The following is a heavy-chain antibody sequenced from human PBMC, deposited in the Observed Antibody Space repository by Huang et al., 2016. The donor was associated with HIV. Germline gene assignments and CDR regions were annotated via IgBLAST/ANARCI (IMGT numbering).Heavy chain of an antibody. J-gene: IGHJ4*02. V-gene: IGHV4-39*01. CDR2: IYYRGST. CDR3: ARQDTSGWYADPYYFDY. CDR1: GGSISTSGYY. Sequence: QLQLQESGPGLVKPSETLSLTCTVSGGSISTSGYYWGWIRQPPGKGLEWIGSIYYRGSTSYNPSHQSRVTIAVDTSKSQFSLKLSSVTAADTAVYYCARQDTSGWYADPYYFDYWGQGTLVTVSS. D-gene: IGHD6-19*01.